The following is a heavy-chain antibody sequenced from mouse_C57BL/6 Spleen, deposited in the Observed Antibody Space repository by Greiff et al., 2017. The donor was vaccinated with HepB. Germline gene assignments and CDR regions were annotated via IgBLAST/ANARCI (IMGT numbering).Heavy chain of an antibody. CDR2: ISDGGSYT. CDR1: GFTFSSYA. Sequence: EVQLMESGGGLVKPGGSLKLSCAASGFTFSSYAMSWVRQTPEKRLEWVATISDGGSYTYYPDNVKGRFTISRDNAKNNLYLQMSHLKSEDTAMYYCARDRGYYGSSFFDYWGQGTTLTVSS. J-gene: IGHJ2*01. CDR3: ARDRGYYGSSFFDY. D-gene: IGHD1-1*01. V-gene: IGHV5-4*01.